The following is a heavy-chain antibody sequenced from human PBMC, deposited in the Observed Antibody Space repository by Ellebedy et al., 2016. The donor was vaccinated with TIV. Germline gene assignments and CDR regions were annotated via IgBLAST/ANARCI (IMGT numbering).Heavy chain of an antibody. J-gene: IGHJ4*02. CDR2: INPSGGST. CDR3: ARAGGYCSSTSCTRYYFDY. D-gene: IGHD2-2*01. CDR1: GYTFTSYY. V-gene: IGHV1-46*01. Sequence: AASVTVSCKASGYTFTSYYMHWVRQAPGQGLEWMGIINPSGGSTSYAQKFQGRVTMTRDTSTSTVYMELSSLRSEDTAVYYCARAGGYCSSTSCTRYYFDYWGQGTLVTVSS.